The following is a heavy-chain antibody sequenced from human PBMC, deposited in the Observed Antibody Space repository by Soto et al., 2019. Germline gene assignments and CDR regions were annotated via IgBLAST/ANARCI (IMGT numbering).Heavy chain of an antibody. CDR1: GFTFSTYG. CDR2: IRFDGTEE. Sequence: SKRVSSAVSGFTFSTYGIRWVRQAPGKGLEWVAVIRFDGTEESYADSVKDRFTISRDNSKNTAYLQMNSVRVDDTAIYYCARDMWGPGCGSPSFSHCDYWRQGSLVTVSS. CDR3: ARDMWGPGCGSPSFSHCDY. V-gene: IGHV3-33*08. J-gene: IGHJ4*02. D-gene: IGHD2-2*01.